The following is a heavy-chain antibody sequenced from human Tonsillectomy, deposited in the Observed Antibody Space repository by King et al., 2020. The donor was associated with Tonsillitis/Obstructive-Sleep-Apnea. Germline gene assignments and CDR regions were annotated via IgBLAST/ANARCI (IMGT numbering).Heavy chain of an antibody. CDR1: GGSISSSSYY. CDR2: IYYSGST. V-gene: IGHV4-39*01. CDR3: ARHWTDYDFWSGYPDY. D-gene: IGHD3-3*01. Sequence: QLQESGPGLVKPSETLSLTCTVSGGSISSSSYYWGWIRQPPGKGLEWIGSIYYSGSTYYKPSLKSRVTISVDTSKNQFSLKLSSVTAADTAVYYCARHWTDYDFWSGYPDYWGQGTLVTVSS. J-gene: IGHJ4*02.